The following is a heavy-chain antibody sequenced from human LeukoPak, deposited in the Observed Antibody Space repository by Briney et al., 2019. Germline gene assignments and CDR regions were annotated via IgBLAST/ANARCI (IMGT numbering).Heavy chain of an antibody. J-gene: IGHJ4*02. CDR2: IYTTGRT. Sequence: SETLSLICSVSGGSINSYWWSWIRQPARKGLEFIGRIYTTGRTNYNPSLKSRVSMSVDTSKNKFSLELRSVTAADTAVYFCARAGYTISSYRFDYWGPGALVTVSP. CDR1: GGSINSYW. D-gene: IGHD3-16*02. CDR3: ARAGYTISSYRFDY. V-gene: IGHV4-4*07.